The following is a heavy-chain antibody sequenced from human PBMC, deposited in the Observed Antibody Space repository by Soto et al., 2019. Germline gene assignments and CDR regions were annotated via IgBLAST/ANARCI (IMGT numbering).Heavy chain of an antibody. V-gene: IGHV4-30-4*01. CDR3: ATMGTPVTGLYYFDY. J-gene: IGHJ4*02. Sequence: SETVSLTCTVSAGSISSRSYYWSWIRQPPGKGLEWIGFISYSGTTHYSASLRSRVSISVDTSKNQFSLDLSSVTAADTAVYYCATMGTPVTGLYYFDYWGQGTLVT. D-gene: IGHD4-17*01. CDR2: ISYSGTT. CDR1: AGSISSRSYY.